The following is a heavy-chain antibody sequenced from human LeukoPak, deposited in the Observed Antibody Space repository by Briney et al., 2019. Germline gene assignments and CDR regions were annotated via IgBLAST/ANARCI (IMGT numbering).Heavy chain of an antibody. J-gene: IGHJ4*02. D-gene: IGHD5-24*01. CDR1: GGSISGHH. V-gene: IGHV4-59*11. Sequence: SETLSLTCTVSGGSISGHHWSWIRQPPGKGLEWIGYIYYSGSTKYNPSLKSRVTISVDTSKNQFSLELSSVTAADTAVYYCARVADHGYSDYWGLGTLVTVSS. CDR3: ARVADHGYSDY. CDR2: IYYSGST.